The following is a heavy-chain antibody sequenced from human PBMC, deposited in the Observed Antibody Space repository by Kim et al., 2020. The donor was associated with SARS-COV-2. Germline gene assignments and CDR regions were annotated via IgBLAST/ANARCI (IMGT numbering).Heavy chain of an antibody. V-gene: IGHV4-30-2*01. D-gene: IGHD3-10*01. J-gene: IGHJ4*02. Sequence: YNPSLRSRVTISVDKSKNQFSLKLSSVTAADTAVYYCAIITMVRGVIFDYWGQGTLVTVSS. CDR3: AIITMVRGVIFDY.